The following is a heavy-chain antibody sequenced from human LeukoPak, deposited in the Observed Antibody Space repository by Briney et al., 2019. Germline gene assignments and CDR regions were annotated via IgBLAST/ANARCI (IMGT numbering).Heavy chain of an antibody. CDR3: AKDDLVGAADY. Sequence: PGGSLRLSCAASGFTFSSYGMHWVRQAPGKGLEWVAVISYDGSNKYYADSVKGRFTFSRDNSKNTLYLQMNSLRAEDTAVYYCAKDDLVGAADYWGQGTLVTVSS. CDR1: GFTFSSYG. CDR2: ISYDGSNK. V-gene: IGHV3-30*18. J-gene: IGHJ4*02. D-gene: IGHD1-26*01.